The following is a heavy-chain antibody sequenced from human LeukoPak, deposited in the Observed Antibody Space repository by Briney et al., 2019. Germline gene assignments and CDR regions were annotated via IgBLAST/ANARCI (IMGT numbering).Heavy chain of an antibody. J-gene: IGHJ4*02. V-gene: IGHV7-4-1*02. Sequence: GASVKVSCKASGYTFSTYAMNWVRQAPGQGLEWMGWINTNTGNPTYAQGFTGRFVFSLDTSVSTAYLQISSLKAEDTAVYYCARENPYYYDTSDYFRGEPLAPGDYWGQGTLVTVSS. CDR2: INTNTGNP. CDR3: ARENPYYYDTSDYFRGEPLAPGDY. CDR1: GYTFSTYA. D-gene: IGHD3-22*01.